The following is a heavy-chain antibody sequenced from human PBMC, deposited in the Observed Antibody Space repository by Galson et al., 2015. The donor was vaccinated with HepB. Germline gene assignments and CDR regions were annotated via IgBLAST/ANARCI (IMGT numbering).Heavy chain of an antibody. V-gene: IGHV3-21*01. CDR2: ISTSSTFI. J-gene: IGHJ3*02. D-gene: IGHD2-21*02. CDR3: ARRMTCGSDCWRAFDI. CDR1: GFPFSIYI. Sequence: SLRLSCAASGFPFSIYIMNWVRQVPGKGLEWVSSISTSSTFIYYAGSVQGRFTISRDNAKNSLYLEMNSLRDEDTAVYYCARRMTCGSDCWRAFDIWGQGTMVTVSS.